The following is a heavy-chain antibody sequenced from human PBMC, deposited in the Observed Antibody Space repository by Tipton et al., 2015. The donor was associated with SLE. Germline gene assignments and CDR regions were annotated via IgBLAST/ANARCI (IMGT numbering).Heavy chain of an antibody. D-gene: IGHD3-9*01. CDR3: ARGGDILTGYSLWYFDL. CDR1: GYTFTGYY. J-gene: IGHJ2*01. CDR2: INPNSGGT. V-gene: IGHV1-2*02. Sequence: QLVQSGAEVKKPGASVKVSCKASGYTFTGYYMHWVRQAPGQGLEWMGWINPNSGGTNYAQKFQGRVTMTRDTSISTAYMELSRLRSDDTAVYYCARGGDILTGYSLWYFDLWGRGTLVTVSS.